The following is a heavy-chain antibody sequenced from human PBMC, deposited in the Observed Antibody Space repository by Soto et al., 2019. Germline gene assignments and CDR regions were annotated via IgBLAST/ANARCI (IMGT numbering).Heavy chain of an antibody. CDR2: ISYDGSNK. Sequence: GGSLRLSCAASGFTFSSYGMHWVRQAPGKGLEWVAVISYDGSNKYYADSVKGRFTISRDNSKNSLYLQMNSLRAEDTAVYYCARVYGDYYDYYYYYYMDVWGKGTTVTVSS. CDR3: ARVYGDYYDYYYYYYMDV. V-gene: IGHV3-30*03. CDR1: GFTFSSYG. D-gene: IGHD4-17*01. J-gene: IGHJ6*03.